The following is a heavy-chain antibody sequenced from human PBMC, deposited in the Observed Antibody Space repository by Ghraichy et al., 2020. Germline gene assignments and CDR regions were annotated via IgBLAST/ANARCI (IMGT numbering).Heavy chain of an antibody. CDR3: TRMAGASIDAFDI. CDR1: GFTFSGSA. CDR2: IRSKANSYAT. D-gene: IGHD5-24*01. Sequence: GGSLRLSCAASGFTFSGSAMHWVRQASGKGLEWVGRIRSKANSYATAYAASVKGRFTISRDDSKNTAYLQMNSLKTEDTAVYYCTRMAGASIDAFDIWGQGTMVTVSS. J-gene: IGHJ3*02. V-gene: IGHV3-73*01.